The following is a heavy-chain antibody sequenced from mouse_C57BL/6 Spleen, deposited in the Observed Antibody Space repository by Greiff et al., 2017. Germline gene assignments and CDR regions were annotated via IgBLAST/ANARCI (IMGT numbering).Heavy chain of an antibody. V-gene: IGHV1-4*01. CDR1: GYTFTSYT. Sequence: QVQLQQSGAELARPGASVKMSCKASGYTFTSYTMHWVKQRPGQGLEWIGYNNPSSGYTKYNQKFKDKATLTADKSTSTAYMQLSSLTSEDSAVYYCAREGNDNAMDYWGQGTSVTVSS. CDR2: NNPSSGYT. J-gene: IGHJ4*01. D-gene: IGHD2-12*01. CDR3: AREGNDNAMDY.